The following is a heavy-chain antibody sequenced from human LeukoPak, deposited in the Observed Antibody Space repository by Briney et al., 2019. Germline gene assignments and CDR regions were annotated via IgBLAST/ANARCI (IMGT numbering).Heavy chain of an antibody. CDR3: ARSTYYYDSSGYWTFDY. J-gene: IGHJ4*02. V-gene: IGHV4-31*03. CDR2: IYYSGST. CDR1: GGSISSGGYY. Sequence: PSQTLSLTCTVSGGSISSGGYYWSWIRQHPGKGLEWIGYIYYSGSTYYNPSLKSRVTISVDTSKNQFSLKLSSVTAADTAVYYCARSTYYYDSSGYWTFDYWGQGTLVTVPS. D-gene: IGHD3-22*01.